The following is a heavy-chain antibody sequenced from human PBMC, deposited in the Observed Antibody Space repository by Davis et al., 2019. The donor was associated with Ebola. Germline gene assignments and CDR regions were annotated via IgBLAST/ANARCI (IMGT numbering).Heavy chain of an antibody. Sequence: ASVKVPCKASGYTFTSYGISWVRQAPGQGLEWMGWISAYNGNTNYAQKLQGRVTMTTDTSTSTAYMELRSLRSDDTAVYYCARGITMIVVNNWFDPWGQGTLVTVSS. CDR3: ARGITMIVVNNWFDP. D-gene: IGHD3-22*01. J-gene: IGHJ5*02. CDR1: GYTFTSYG. CDR2: ISAYNGNT. V-gene: IGHV1-18*01.